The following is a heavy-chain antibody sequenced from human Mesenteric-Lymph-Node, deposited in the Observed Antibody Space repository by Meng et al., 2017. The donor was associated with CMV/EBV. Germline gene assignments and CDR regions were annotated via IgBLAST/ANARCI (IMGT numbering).Heavy chain of an antibody. Sequence: GSLRLSCTVSGGSISSYYWSWIRQPPGKGLEWIGYIYYSGTTNYNPSLKSRVTISVDTSKNQFSLRLSSVTAADTAVYYCAAGGSTFDYWGQGTLVTVSS. J-gene: IGHJ4*02. CDR1: GGSISSYY. CDR3: AAGGSTFDY. D-gene: IGHD2-2*01. CDR2: IYYSGTT. V-gene: IGHV4-59*01.